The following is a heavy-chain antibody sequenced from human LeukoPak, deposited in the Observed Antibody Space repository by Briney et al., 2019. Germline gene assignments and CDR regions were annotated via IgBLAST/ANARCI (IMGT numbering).Heavy chain of an antibody. Sequence: GGSLRLSCAASGFTVSSNYMSWVRQAPGKGLEWVSLIYTGGSTYYADSVKGRFTIPRDNSKNTLYLQMNSLRAEDTAVYYCARDPYSAGWYDHWGQGTLVTVSS. J-gene: IGHJ5*02. D-gene: IGHD5-12*01. CDR3: ARDPYSAGWYDH. CDR1: GFTVSSNY. CDR2: IYTGGST. V-gene: IGHV3-53*01.